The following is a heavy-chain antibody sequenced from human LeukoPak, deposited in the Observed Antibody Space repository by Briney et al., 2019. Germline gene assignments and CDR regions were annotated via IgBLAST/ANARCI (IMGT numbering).Heavy chain of an antibody. J-gene: IGHJ4*02. CDR2: IYPGDSDT. D-gene: IGHD3-22*01. Sequence: GESLKISCKGSGYSFTCYWIGWVRQMPGKGLEWMGIIYPGDSDTRYSPSFQGQVTISADKSISTAYLQWSSLKASDTAMYYCARRGYYYDSSGYGDYWGQGTLVTVSS. CDR1: GYSFTCYW. CDR3: ARRGYYYDSSGYGDY. V-gene: IGHV5-51*01.